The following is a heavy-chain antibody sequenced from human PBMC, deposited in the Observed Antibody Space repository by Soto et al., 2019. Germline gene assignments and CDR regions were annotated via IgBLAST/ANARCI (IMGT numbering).Heavy chain of an antibody. CDR2: TRNKANSYTT. J-gene: IGHJ4*02. CDR1: GFTFSDHY. V-gene: IGHV3-72*01. D-gene: IGHD2-15*01. CDR3: ARGHRYCSCGSCYFDY. Sequence: EVQLVESGGGLVQPGGSLRLSCAASGFTFSDHYMDWVRQAPGKGLEWVGRTRNKANSYTTEYAASVKGRFTISRDDSKNSLYLQMNSLKTEDTAVYYCARGHRYCSCGSCYFDYWGQGTLVTVSS.